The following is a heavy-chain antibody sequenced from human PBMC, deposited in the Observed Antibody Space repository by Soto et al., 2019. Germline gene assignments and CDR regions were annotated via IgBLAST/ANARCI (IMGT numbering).Heavy chain of an antibody. CDR2: INHSGST. J-gene: IGHJ6*02. V-gene: IGHV4-34*01. CDR1: CGSFSGYY. Sequence: SETLSLTCAVYCGSFSGYYWSWIRQPPGKGLEWIGEINHSGSTNYNPSLKSRVTISVDTSKNQFSLKLSSVTAADTAVYYCARQGATIFGVVIGYYYYGMDVWGQGTTVTVSS. D-gene: IGHD3-3*01. CDR3: ARQGATIFGVVIGYYYYGMDV.